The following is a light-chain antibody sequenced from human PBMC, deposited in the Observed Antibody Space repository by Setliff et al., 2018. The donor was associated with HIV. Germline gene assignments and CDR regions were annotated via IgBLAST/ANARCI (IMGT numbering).Light chain of an antibody. V-gene: IGLV2-14*01. J-gene: IGLJ1*01. CDR1: SGDVGFYNF. Sequence: SVLTQPASVSGSPGQSITISRTGTSGDVGFYNFVSWYQLHPGKAPKLIIYEVSNRPSGVSNRFSGSKSGNTASLTISGLQPEDGADYYCSSYTNSVTVVFGTGTKVTVL. CDR2: EVS. CDR3: SSYTNSVTVV.